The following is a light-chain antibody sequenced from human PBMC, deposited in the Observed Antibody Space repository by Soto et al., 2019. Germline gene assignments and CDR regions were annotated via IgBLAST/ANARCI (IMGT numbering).Light chain of an antibody. J-gene: IGKJ4*01. CDR1: QSVSSY. Sequence: IVLTQSPATLSLSTGERATLSCRASQSVSSYLAWYQQKPGQAPRLLIYGASTRATGIPARFSGSGSGTEFTLTISRLEPEDFAVYYCQQYGSSPQAFGGGTKVDIK. CDR3: QQYGSSPQA. V-gene: IGKV3-20*01. CDR2: GAS.